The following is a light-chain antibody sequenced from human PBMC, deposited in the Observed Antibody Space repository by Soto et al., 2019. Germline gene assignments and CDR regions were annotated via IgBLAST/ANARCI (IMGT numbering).Light chain of an antibody. J-gene: IGKJ1*01. CDR2: DAS. CDR3: QQYGSSLWT. Sequence: EFVLTQSPGTLSLSPGERATLSCRASQTVRNNYLAWYQQKPGQAPRLLIYDASSRATGIPDRFSGSGSGTDFTLTISRLEPEDFAVYYCQQYGSSLWTFGQGTKV. V-gene: IGKV3-20*01. CDR1: QTVRNNY.